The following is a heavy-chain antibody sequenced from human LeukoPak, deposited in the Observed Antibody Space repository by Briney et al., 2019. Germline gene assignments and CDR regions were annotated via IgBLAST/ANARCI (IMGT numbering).Heavy chain of an antibody. Sequence: SSVTVSCKASGGPFSHYALTWVRQAPGQGLEWMGGIIAMSGKTNYGQRLQGRITITADASTSTAYMALSTLRSDDTAVYYCASRIWGIDFWGQGTLVTVS. CDR1: GGPFSHYA. CDR3: ASRIWGIDF. V-gene: IGHV1-69*01. J-gene: IGHJ4*02. CDR2: IIAMSGKT. D-gene: IGHD3-16*01.